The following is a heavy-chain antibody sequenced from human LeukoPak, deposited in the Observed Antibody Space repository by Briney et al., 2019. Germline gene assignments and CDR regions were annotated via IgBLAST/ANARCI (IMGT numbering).Heavy chain of an antibody. J-gene: IGHJ4*02. D-gene: IGHD3-22*01. CDR1: GFTFSSYS. Sequence: GGSLRLSCAASGFTFSSYSMNWVRQAPGKGLEWVAVISYDGSNKYYADSVKGRFTISRDNSKNTLYLQMNSLRAEDTAVYYCARVGYRDYYDSSGYYFDYWGQGTLVTVSS. V-gene: IGHV3-30*03. CDR2: ISYDGSNK. CDR3: ARVGYRDYYDSSGYYFDY.